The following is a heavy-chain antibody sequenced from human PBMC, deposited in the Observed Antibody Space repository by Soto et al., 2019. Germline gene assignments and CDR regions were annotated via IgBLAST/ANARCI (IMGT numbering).Heavy chain of an antibody. CDR2: IDPSDSYT. CDR3: ARPGTYYYDSSGYYSLDY. Sequence: ESLKISCKGSGYSFTSYWISWVRQMPGKGLEWMGRIDPSDSYTNYSPSFQGHVTISADKSISTAYLQWSSLKASDTAMYYCARPGTYYYDSSGYYSLDYWGQGTLVTVSS. V-gene: IGHV5-10-1*01. CDR1: GYSFTSYW. J-gene: IGHJ4*02. D-gene: IGHD3-22*01.